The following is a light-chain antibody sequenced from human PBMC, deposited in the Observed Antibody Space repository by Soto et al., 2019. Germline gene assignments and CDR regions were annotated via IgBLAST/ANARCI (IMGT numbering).Light chain of an antibody. CDR1: QSVSSN. J-gene: IGKJ4*01. Sequence: ERLMTQSAATLSVSPVERATLLWGASQSVSSNLAWYQHKPGQTPRLLIYDTSTWATGVPARFSGSRSGTEFTLTINSLQSEDLAVYYCQRYNNWPLTFGGGTKVDIK. CDR2: DTS. V-gene: IGKV3-15*01. CDR3: QRYNNWPLT.